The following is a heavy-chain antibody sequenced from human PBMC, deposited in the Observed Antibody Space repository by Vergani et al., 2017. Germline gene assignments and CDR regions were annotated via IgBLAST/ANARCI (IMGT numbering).Heavy chain of an antibody. J-gene: IGHJ4*02. D-gene: IGHD6-6*01. CDR3: ARSAARLGLDY. V-gene: IGHV4-34*01. Sequence: QVQLQQWGAGLLKPSETLSLTCAVYGRSFSGYYWSWIRQPPGKGLEWIGEINHSGSTNYNPSLKSRVTISVDTSKNQFSLKLSSVTAADTAVYYCARSAARLGLDYWGQGTLVTVSS. CDR2: INHSGST. CDR1: GRSFSGYY.